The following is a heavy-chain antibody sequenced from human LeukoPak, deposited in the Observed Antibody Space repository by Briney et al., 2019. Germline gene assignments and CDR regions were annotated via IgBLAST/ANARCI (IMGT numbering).Heavy chain of an antibody. D-gene: IGHD5-12*01. CDR3: ARDRRGSGYEVPIH. V-gene: IGHV1-69*04. CDR2: IIPILGIA. Sequence: VASVTVSCKASGGTFSSYAISWVRQAPGQGLEWMGGIIPILGIANYAQKFQGRVTITADKSTSTAYMELSSLRSEDTAVYYCARDRRGSGYEVPIHWGRGTLVTVSS. CDR1: GGTFSSYA. J-gene: IGHJ4*02.